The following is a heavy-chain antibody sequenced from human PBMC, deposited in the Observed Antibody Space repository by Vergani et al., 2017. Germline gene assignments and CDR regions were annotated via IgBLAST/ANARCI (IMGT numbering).Heavy chain of an antibody. CDR1: GFTFSSYS. Sequence: EVQLVESGGGLVKPGGSLRLSCAASGFTFSSYSMNWVRQAPGKGLEWVSSISSSSSYIYYADSVKGRFTISRDNAKNSLYLQMNSLRAADTAVYYCASDGDYVDSYFDYWGQGTLVTVSS. CDR3: ASDGDYVDSYFDY. D-gene: IGHD4-17*01. V-gene: IGHV3-21*01. CDR2: ISSSSSYI. J-gene: IGHJ4*02.